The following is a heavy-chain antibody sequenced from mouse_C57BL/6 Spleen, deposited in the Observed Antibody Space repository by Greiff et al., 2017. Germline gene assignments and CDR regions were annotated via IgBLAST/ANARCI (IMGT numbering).Heavy chain of an antibody. D-gene: IGHD2-5*01. CDR2: IHPNSGST. Sequence: VQLQQPGAELVKPGASVKLSCKASGYTFTSYWMHWVKQRPGQGLEWIGMIHPNSGSTNYNEKFKSKATLTVDKSSSTAYMQLSSLTSEDSAVYYCHSNSYYYAMDYWGQGTSVTVSS. V-gene: IGHV1-64*01. J-gene: IGHJ4*01. CDR3: HSNSYYYAMDY. CDR1: GYTFTSYW.